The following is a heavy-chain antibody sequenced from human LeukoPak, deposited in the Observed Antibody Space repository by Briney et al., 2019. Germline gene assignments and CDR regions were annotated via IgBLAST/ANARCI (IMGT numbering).Heavy chain of an antibody. CDR2: LSHSGGP. CDR1: GYSISSGYH. Sequence: SETLSLTCGVSGYSISSGYHWGWIRKPTGKGLEWIGSLSHSGGPYSNPSLKSRVTISVDTSKNQFSVKLSSVTAADTAVYYCARHHLYDSSGDGRYYFDYWGQGTLVTVSS. V-gene: IGHV4-38-2*01. CDR3: ARHHLYDSSGDGRYYFDY. D-gene: IGHD3-22*01. J-gene: IGHJ4*02.